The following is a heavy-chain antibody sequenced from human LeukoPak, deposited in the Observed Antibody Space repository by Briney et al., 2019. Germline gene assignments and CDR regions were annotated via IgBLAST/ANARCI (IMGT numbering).Heavy chain of an antibody. CDR2: ISYDGSNK. CDR3: ARATGYSSSSGLDY. V-gene: IGHV3-30-3*01. CDR1: GFTFSSYA. Sequence: GGSLRLSCAASGFTFSSYAMHWVRQAPGKGLEWVTVISYDGSNKYYADSVKGRFTISRDNSKNTMYLQMNSLRAEDTAVYYCARATGYSSSSGLDYWGQGTLVTVSS. J-gene: IGHJ4*02. D-gene: IGHD6-6*01.